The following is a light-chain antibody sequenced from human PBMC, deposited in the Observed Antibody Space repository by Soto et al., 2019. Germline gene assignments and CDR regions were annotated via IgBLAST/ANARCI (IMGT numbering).Light chain of an antibody. J-gene: IGLJ2*01. V-gene: IGLV2-23*01. CDR1: SSDVGGYIL. CDR2: EGS. CDR3: CSYVGSDTYVI. Sequence: QSALSQPASVSGSPGQSITISCTVTSSDVGGYILVSWYQQHPGKAPKLMIYEGSKRPSGVSNRFSGSKSGNTASLTISGLQPEDEAHYYCCSYVGSDTYVIFGGGTQLTVL.